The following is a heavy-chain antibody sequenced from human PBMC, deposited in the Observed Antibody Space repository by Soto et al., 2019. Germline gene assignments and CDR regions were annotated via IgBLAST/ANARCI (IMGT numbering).Heavy chain of an antibody. V-gene: IGHV3-30*18. Sequence: WLSXRLSWSSSGFSFIIYCSHLVRHAPGKGLEWVAVISYDGSNKYYADSVKGRFAISRDNSKNTLYLQMNSLRAEDTAVYYCAKDPGYFDWLIHGYWGQGTLVHVS. CDR1: GFSFIIYC. D-gene: IGHD3-9*01. CDR2: ISYDGSNK. J-gene: IGHJ4*02. CDR3: AKDPGYFDWLIHGY.